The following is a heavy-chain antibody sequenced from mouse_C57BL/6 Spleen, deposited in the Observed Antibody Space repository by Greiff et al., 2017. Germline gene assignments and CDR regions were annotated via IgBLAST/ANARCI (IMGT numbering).Heavy chain of an antibody. D-gene: IGHD2-5*01. J-gene: IGHJ4*01. Sequence: QVQLKQPGAELVKPGASVKMSCKASGYTFTSYWLTWVKLRPGQGLEWIGDIYPGSGSTNYNEKFKSKATLTVDTSSSTAYMQLSSLTSEDSAVYYCARDYSNPPYYAMDYWGQGTSVTVSS. CDR2: IYPGSGST. V-gene: IGHV1-55*01. CDR3: ARDYSNPPYYAMDY. CDR1: GYTFTSYW.